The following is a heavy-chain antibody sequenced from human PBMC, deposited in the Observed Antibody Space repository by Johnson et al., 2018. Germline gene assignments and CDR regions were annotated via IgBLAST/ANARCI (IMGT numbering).Heavy chain of an antibody. CDR2: ISYDGSNK. J-gene: IGHJ6*02. CDR3: AKSTWYSGYDRGFYYYYGMDV. D-gene: IGHD5-12*01. V-gene: IGHV3-30*18. CDR1: GFTFSSYA. Sequence: VQLLESGGVVVQPGRSLRLSCAASGFTFSSYAMHWVRQAPGKGLEWVAVISYDGSNKYYADSVKGRFTISRDNSKNTLYLQMNSLRAEDTAVYYCAKSTWYSGYDRGFYYYYGMDVWGQGTTVTVSS.